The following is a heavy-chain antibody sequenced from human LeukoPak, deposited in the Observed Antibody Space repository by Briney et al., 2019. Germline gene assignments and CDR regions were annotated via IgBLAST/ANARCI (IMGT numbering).Heavy chain of an antibody. D-gene: IGHD6-19*01. V-gene: IGHV5-10-1*01. Sequence: GESLKISCKGSGYSFTSYWISWVRQMPGKGLEWMGRIDPSDSYTNYSPSFQGHVTISADKSISTAYLQWSSLKASDTAMYYCARHRNRDSSGFGTKNNWFDPWGQGTLVTVSS. CDR3: ARHRNRDSSGFGTKNNWFDP. J-gene: IGHJ5*02. CDR2: IDPSDSYT. CDR1: GYSFTSYW.